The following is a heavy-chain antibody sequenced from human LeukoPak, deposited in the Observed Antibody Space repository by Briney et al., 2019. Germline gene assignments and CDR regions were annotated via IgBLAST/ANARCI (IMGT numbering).Heavy chain of an antibody. CDR1: GFTFSSYA. CDR2: IRGGGSGT. D-gene: IGHD3-22*01. J-gene: IGHJ3*02. Sequence: PGGSLRLSCAPSGFTFSSYAMSWVRQAPGKGLEWVAVIRGGGSGTYYADSVRGRFTISRDNSKNTVYLKMNSLRAEDTAIYYCAKAVGSSGYFSRDAFDIWGQGTMVTVSS. CDR3: AKAVGSSGYFSRDAFDI. V-gene: IGHV3-23*01.